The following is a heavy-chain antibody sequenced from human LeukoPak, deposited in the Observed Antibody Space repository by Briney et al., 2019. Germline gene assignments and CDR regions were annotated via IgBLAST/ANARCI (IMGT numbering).Heavy chain of an antibody. Sequence: PSETLSLXCTVSGGSISSYYWSWIRQPPGKGLEWIGYIYYSGSTNYNPSLKSRVTISVDTSKNQFSLKLSSVTAADTAVYYSARGNYGYYYYMDVWGKGTTVTVSS. D-gene: IGHD1-7*01. CDR3: ARGNYGYYYYMDV. CDR1: GGSISSYY. J-gene: IGHJ6*03. V-gene: IGHV4-59*01. CDR2: IYYSGST.